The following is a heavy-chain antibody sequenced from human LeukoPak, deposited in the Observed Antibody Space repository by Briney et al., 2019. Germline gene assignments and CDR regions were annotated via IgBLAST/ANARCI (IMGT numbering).Heavy chain of an antibody. Sequence: SETLSLTCTVSGGSISSSSYYWSWIRQPPGKGLEWIGYIYYSGSTNYNPSLKSRVTISVDTSKNQFSLKLSSVTAADTAVYYCARFRPDGYNYSPLFDYWGQGTLVTVSS. CDR2: IYYSGST. V-gene: IGHV4-61*01. D-gene: IGHD5-24*01. CDR3: ARFRPDGYNYSPLFDY. CDR1: GGSISSSSYY. J-gene: IGHJ4*02.